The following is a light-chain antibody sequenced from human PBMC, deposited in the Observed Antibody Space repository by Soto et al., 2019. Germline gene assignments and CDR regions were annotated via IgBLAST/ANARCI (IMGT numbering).Light chain of an antibody. CDR1: QSVRSNY. V-gene: IGKV3-20*01. J-gene: IGKJ1*01. CDR3: HQYATSSWT. Sequence: EIVLTQSPGTLSLSPGERATLSCRASQSVRSNYLAWYQQRPGLAPRLLIYGASSRATGIPDRFSGSGSGTDFTLTISRLEPEDFAVNYCHQYATSSWTFGQGTKVEIK. CDR2: GAS.